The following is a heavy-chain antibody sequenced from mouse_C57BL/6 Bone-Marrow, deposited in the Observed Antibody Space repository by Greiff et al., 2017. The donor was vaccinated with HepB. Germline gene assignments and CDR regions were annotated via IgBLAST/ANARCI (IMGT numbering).Heavy chain of an antibody. V-gene: IGHV1-64*01. CDR2: IHPNSGST. CDR1: GYTFTSYW. J-gene: IGHJ4*01. Sequence: QVQLQQPGAELVKPGASVKLSCKASGYTFTSYWMHWVKQRPGQGLEWIGMIHPNSGSTNYNEKFKSKATLTVDKSSSTAYMQLSSLTSEDSAVYYCARLDDYDGVYYAMDYWGQGTSVTVSS. D-gene: IGHD2-4*01. CDR3: ARLDDYDGVYYAMDY.